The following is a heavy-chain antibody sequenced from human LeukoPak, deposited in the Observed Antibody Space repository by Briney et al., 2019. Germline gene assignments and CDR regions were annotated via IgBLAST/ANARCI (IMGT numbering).Heavy chain of an antibody. CDR2: ISAYNGNT. D-gene: IGHD2-2*01. CDR3: AVSVVPAATFDY. J-gene: IGHJ4*02. V-gene: IGHV1-18*01. CDR1: GYTFTSYG. Sequence: ASVNVSCKASGYTFTSYGISWVRQAPGQGLEWMGWISAYNGNTNYAQKLQGRVTTTTDTSTSTAYMELRSLRSDDTAVYYCAVSVVPAATFDYWGQGTLVTVSS.